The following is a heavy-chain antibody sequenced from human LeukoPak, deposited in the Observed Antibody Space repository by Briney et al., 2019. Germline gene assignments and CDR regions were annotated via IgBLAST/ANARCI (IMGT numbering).Heavy chain of an antibody. D-gene: IGHD2-15*01. CDR2: IYYSGST. J-gene: IGHJ6*02. CDR3: ARDIVAVVAKAFYYYYGMDV. Sequence: PSETLSLTCTVSGGSISSSSYYWGWIRQPPGKGLEWIGSIYYSGSTYYNPSLKSRVTISVDTSKNQFSLKLSSVTAADTAVYYCARDIVAVVAKAFYYYYGMDVWGQGTTVTVSS. CDR1: GGSISSSSYY. V-gene: IGHV4-39*02.